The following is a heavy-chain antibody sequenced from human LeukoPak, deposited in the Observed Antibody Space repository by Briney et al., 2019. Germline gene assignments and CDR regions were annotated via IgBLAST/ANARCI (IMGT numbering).Heavy chain of an antibody. CDR2: ISGSGGST. CDR3: AKARVVPAAIRPYFDY. CDR1: GLTLRSYA. Sequence: GGSLRLSCAASGLTLRSYALSWVGRPPGKGLEWVSVISGSGGSTYYADSVKGRFTISRDNSKNTLYLQMNSLRAEDTAVYYCAKARVVPAAIRPYFDYWGQGTLVTVSS. J-gene: IGHJ4*02. V-gene: IGHV3-23*01. D-gene: IGHD2-2*02.